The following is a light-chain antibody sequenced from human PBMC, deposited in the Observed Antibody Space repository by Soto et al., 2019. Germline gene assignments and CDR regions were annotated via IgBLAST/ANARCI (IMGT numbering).Light chain of an antibody. Sequence: DIVMTQSPDSLAVSLGERATINCKSSQSVLRTSNDKNSLSWYQQKPGQPPKLLIYWASTRESGVPDRFSGSGSGTDFTLTISSLRPEDFATYFCQQGHSTPVTFGGGTKVEIK. CDR1: QSVLRTSNDKNS. CDR2: WAS. CDR3: QQGHSTPVT. V-gene: IGKV4-1*01. J-gene: IGKJ4*01.